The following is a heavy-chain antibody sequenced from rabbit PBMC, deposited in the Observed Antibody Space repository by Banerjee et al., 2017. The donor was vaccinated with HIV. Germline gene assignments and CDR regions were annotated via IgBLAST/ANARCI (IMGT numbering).Heavy chain of an antibody. V-gene: IGHV1S45*01. CDR3: ARERYAATSYNL. CDR2: IYAGSSGST. CDR1: GFSFSSSYW. Sequence: EESGGDLVQPEGSLTLTCTASGFSFSSSYWICWVRQAPGKGLEWIACIYAGSSGSTYYASWAKGRFTISKTSATTVTLQMTSLTAADTATYFCARERYAATSYNLWGQGTLVTVS. D-gene: IGHD8-1*01. J-gene: IGHJ4*01.